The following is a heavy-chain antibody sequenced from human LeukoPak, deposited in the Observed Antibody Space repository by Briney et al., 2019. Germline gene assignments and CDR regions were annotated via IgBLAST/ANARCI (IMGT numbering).Heavy chain of an antibody. CDR2: IYHSGST. CDR3: ARDGRYCSSTSCYPSWFDP. Sequence: PSETLSLTCAVSGGSISSGGYSWSWIRQPPGKGLEWIGYIYHSGSTYYNPSLKSRVTISVDRSKNQFSLKLSSVTAADTAVYYCARDGRYCSSTSCYPSWFDPWGQGTLVTVSS. V-gene: IGHV4-30-2*01. CDR1: GGSISSGGYS. J-gene: IGHJ5*02. D-gene: IGHD2-2*01.